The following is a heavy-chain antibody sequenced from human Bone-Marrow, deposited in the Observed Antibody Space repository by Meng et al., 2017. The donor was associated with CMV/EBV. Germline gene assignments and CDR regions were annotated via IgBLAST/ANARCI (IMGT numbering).Heavy chain of an antibody. V-gene: IGHV1-46*01. Sequence: ASVKVSCKASGYTFTNYFVHWVRQAPGQGLEWLGIIHPIPGSTIYAQKFQGRVTVTRDTSTSTVCMEMSSLRSDDTAVYYCARGRMRADFDCWGQGTLVTVSS. CDR3: ARGRMRADFDC. CDR1: GYTFTNYF. J-gene: IGHJ4*02. CDR2: IHPIPGST.